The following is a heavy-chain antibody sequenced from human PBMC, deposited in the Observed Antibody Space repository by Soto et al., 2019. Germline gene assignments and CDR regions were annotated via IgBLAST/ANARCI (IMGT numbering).Heavy chain of an antibody. Sequence: SETLSLTCTVSGASISGFYWSWIRKSAGKGLEWIGRIYATGTTDYNPSIKSRVMMSVDTSKKQFSLKLRSVTAADTAVYYCVRDGTKTLRDWFDPWGQGISVTVSS. CDR1: GASISGFY. CDR3: VRDGTKTLRDWFDP. V-gene: IGHV4-4*07. CDR2: IYATGTT. J-gene: IGHJ5*02. D-gene: IGHD1-1*01.